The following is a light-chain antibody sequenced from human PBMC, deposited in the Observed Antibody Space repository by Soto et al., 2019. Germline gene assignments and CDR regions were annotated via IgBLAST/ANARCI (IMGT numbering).Light chain of an antibody. V-gene: IGKV3-20*01. Sequence: EIVLTQSPGTLSLSPGERATLSCRASQSVSSSYLAWYQQKPGQAPRLLIYGASSRATGIPDRFSGSGSGTDFTLTISRLGPEEFAVYYWQQYGSSGWTFGQGTKVQIK. CDR3: QQYGSSGWT. CDR2: GAS. J-gene: IGKJ1*01. CDR1: QSVSSSY.